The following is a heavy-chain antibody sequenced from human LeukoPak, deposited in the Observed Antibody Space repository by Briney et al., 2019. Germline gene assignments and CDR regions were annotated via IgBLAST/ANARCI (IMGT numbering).Heavy chain of an antibody. CDR1: GGSISTGSYF. D-gene: IGHD5-18*01. CDR2: IYHSGST. CDR3: ARQGYSSGYYFDY. J-gene: IGHJ4*02. V-gene: IGHV4-39*01. Sequence: SETLSLTCTVSGGSISTGSYFWGWIRQPPGKGLEWIGSIYHSGSTYYNPSLKSRVTISVDTSRNQFSLELRTVTAADTAVYYCARQGYSSGYYFDYWGQGTLVTVSS.